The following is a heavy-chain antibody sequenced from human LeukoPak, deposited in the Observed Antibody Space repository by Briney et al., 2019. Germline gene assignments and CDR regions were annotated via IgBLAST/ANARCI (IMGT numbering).Heavy chain of an antibody. V-gene: IGHV4-34*01. CDR1: GVTFSGYY. CDR2: INHSGST. D-gene: IGHD3-9*01. Sequence: SETLSLTCAVYGVTFSGYYWSWIRQAPGKGREWIGEINHSGSTNYNPALKSRVTLSVDTSKNQVSLKLSSVTAADTAVYYCARHVSYYDILTGYTGAFDIWGQGTMVTVSS. CDR3: ARHVSYYDILTGYTGAFDI. J-gene: IGHJ3*02.